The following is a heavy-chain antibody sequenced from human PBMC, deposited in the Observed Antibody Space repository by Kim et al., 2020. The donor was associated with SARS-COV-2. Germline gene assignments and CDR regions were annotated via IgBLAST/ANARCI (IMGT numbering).Heavy chain of an antibody. CDR3: ARDDSLWFGSPDY. Sequence: GGSLRLSCAASGFTFSSYGMHWVRQAPGKGLEWVAVIWYDGSNKYYADSVKGRFTISRDNSKNTLYLQMNSLRAEDTAVYYCARDDSLWFGSPDYWGQGTLVTVSS. D-gene: IGHD3-10*01. J-gene: IGHJ4*02. CDR2: IWYDGSNK. V-gene: IGHV3-33*01. CDR1: GFTFSSYG.